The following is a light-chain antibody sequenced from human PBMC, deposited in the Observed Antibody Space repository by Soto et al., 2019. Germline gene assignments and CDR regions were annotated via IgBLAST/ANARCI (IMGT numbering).Light chain of an antibody. V-gene: IGKV3D-20*02. Sequence: ELVLPQSPGTLSLSPGDRSTLSGRASQSVSNNYLAWYQQKPGQAPRLLIYGASNRATGIPDRFSGSGSGTDFTLTISRLEPEDFAVYYCQQRSVWPLTFGGGTKVDIK. J-gene: IGKJ4*01. CDR2: GAS. CDR1: QSVSNNY. CDR3: QQRSVWPLT.